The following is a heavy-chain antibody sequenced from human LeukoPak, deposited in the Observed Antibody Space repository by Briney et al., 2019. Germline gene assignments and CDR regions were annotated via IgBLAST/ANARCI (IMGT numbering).Heavy chain of an antibody. CDR2: INPNSGGT. CDR3: ARGMGSYGYGAYYYYGMDV. CDR1: GYTFTGYY. V-gene: IGHV1-2*02. Sequence: ASVKVSCKASGYTFTGYYMHWVRQAPGQGLEWMGWINPNSGGTNYAQKFQGRVTMTRDTSISTAYMELSRLRSDDTAVYYCARGMGSYGYGAYYYYGMDVWGQGTTVTVSS. J-gene: IGHJ6*02. D-gene: IGHD5-18*01.